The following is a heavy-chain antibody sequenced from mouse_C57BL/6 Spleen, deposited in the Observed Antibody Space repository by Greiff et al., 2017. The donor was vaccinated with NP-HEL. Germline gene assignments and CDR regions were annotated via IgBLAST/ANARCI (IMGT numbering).Heavy chain of an antibody. J-gene: IGHJ4*01. CDR2: IYPGSGST. CDR3: AREGFTTEAMDY. CDR1: GYTFTSYW. D-gene: IGHD1-1*01. Sequence: QVQLQQPGAELVKPGASVKMSCKASGYTFTSYWITWVKQRPGQGLEWIGDIYPGSGSTNYNEKFKSKATLTVDTSSSTAYMQLGSLTSEDSAVYYCAREGFTTEAMDYWGQGTSVTVSS. V-gene: IGHV1-55*01.